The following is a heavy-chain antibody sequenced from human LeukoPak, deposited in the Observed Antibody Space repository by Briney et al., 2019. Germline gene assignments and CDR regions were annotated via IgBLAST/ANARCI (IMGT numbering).Heavy chain of an antibody. D-gene: IGHD5-24*01. J-gene: IGHJ4*02. CDR3: ARRRLRDGYNYDY. CDR2: IYYSGSI. Sequence: SETLSLTCTVSGGSISSYYWSWIRQPPGKGLEWIGYIYYSGSINYNPSLKSRVTISVDTSKNQFSLKLSSVTAADTAVYYCARRRLRDGYNYDYWGQGTLVTVSS. CDR1: GGSISSYY. V-gene: IGHV4-59*01.